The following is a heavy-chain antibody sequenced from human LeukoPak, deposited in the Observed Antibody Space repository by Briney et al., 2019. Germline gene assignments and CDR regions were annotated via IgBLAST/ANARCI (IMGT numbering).Heavy chain of an antibody. CDR1: GFTVSTTY. CDR3: ARAFGPYYFDY. J-gene: IGHJ4*02. V-gene: IGHV3-66*01. Sequence: GGSLRLSCAASGFTVSTTYMNWVRQAPGKGLEWVSLIYRGGTTYYADSVKGRFIISRDNSKNTLDLQMNSLRAEDTAFYYCARAFGPYYFDYWGQGALVTVSS. D-gene: IGHD3-10*01. CDR2: IYRGGTT.